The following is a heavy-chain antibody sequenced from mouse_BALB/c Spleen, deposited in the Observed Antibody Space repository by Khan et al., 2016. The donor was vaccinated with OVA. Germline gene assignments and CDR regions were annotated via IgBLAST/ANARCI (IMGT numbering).Heavy chain of an antibody. J-gene: IGHJ4*01. CDR3: ARPPCLSYGMGD. Sequence: QIQLVQSGPELKKPGETVKISCKASGYTFTNYGMNWVMQAPGKGLKWIGRINTYTGEPTYADDFKGRFAFSLETSASTAYLQIHNLTNADTATYFCARPPCLSYGMGDWGQGTSVTVSS. V-gene: IGHV9-3-1*01. CDR1: GYTFTNYG. CDR2: INTYTGEP.